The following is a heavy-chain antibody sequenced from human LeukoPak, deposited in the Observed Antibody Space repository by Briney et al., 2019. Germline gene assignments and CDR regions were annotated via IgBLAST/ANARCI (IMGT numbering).Heavy chain of an antibody. CDR1: GGSISSYY. V-gene: IGHV4-59*01. D-gene: IGHD3-22*01. J-gene: IGHJ4*02. Sequence: SETLSLTCTVSGGSISSYYWSWIRQPPGKGLEWIAYISDIGSINYNPSLKSRVTISLDTSKNQFSLKLSSVTAADTAVYYCARVPSGYKKYYFDYWGQGTLVTVSS. CDR2: ISDIGSI. CDR3: ARVPSGYKKYYFDY.